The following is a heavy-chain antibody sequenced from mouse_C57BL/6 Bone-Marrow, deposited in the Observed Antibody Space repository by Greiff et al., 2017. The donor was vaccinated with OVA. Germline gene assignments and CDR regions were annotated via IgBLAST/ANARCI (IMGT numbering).Heavy chain of an antibody. J-gene: IGHJ3*01. CDR3: ARHTETLAWFAY. Sequence: VQLQQSGPELVKPGASVKISCKASGYSFTGYYMNWVKQSPEKSLEWIGEINPSTGGTTYNQKFKAKATLTVDKSSSTAYMQLKSLTSEDSAVYYCARHTETLAWFAYWGQGPLVTVSA. V-gene: IGHV1-42*01. CDR2: INPSTGGT. CDR1: GYSFTGYY.